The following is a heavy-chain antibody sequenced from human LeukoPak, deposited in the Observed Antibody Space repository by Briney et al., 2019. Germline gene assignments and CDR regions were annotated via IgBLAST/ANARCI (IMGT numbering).Heavy chain of an antibody. J-gene: IGHJ4*02. D-gene: IGHD2-2*01. CDR2: ISTDGNDK. CDR1: GFTFSGYA. V-gene: IGHV3-30*04. Sequence: AGGSLRLSCAASGFTFSGYAMHWVRQAPGKGLEWLTVISTDGNDKHYADSVKGRFTISRDISTDTLWLQMDSLRTEDTAVYYCAKGPLRGTAAAIDYWGQGTLVTVSS. CDR3: AKGPLRGTAAAIDY.